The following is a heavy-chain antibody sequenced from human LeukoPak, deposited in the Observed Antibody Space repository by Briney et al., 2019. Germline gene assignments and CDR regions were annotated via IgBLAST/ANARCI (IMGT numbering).Heavy chain of an antibody. CDR2: ISHGVSTI. CDR1: GFTFSSYE. CDR3: ARVMEYYYYYMDV. D-gene: IGHD3-10*01. Sequence: GGSLRLSCAASGFTFSSYEMNWVRQAPGKGLEWVSYISHGVSTIYYADSVKGRFTISRDNSKNSLYLQMNSLRAEDTAVYYCARVMEYYYYYMDVWGKGTTVTVSS. J-gene: IGHJ6*03. V-gene: IGHV3-48*03.